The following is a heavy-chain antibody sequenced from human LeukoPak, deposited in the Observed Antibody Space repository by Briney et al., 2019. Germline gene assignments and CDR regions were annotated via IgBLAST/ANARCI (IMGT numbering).Heavy chain of an antibody. D-gene: IGHD6-13*01. CDR2: ISAYNGNT. CDR1: GYTFTSYG. J-gene: IGHJ1*01. Sequence: ASVKVSCKASGYTFTSYGISWVRQAPGQGLEWMGWISAYNGNTNYAQKLQGRVTTTTDTPTSTAYMELRSLRSDDTAVYYCARDARSSSWEEYFQHWGQGTLVTVSS. V-gene: IGHV1-18*01. CDR3: ARDARSSSWEEYFQH.